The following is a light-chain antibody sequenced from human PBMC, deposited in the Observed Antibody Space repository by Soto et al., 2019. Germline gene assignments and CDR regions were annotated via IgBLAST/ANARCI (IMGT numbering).Light chain of an antibody. CDR3: SSYTSSSTPLWV. CDR1: SSDVGGYNY. CDR2: EVS. V-gene: IGLV2-14*01. Sequence: QSALTQPASVSGSPGQSITISCTGTSSDVGGYNYVSWYQQHPGKAPKLMIYEVSNRPSGVSNRFSGSKSGNTASLTISGLQAEDEADCYCSSYTSSSTPLWVFGTGTKVTLL. J-gene: IGLJ1*01.